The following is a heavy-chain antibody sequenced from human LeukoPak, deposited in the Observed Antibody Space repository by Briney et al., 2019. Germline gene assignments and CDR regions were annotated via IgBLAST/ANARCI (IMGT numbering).Heavy chain of an antibody. D-gene: IGHD3-22*01. Sequence: GGSLRLSCAASGFTFSSYWMSWVRQAPGKGLEWVANIKQDGSEKYYVDSVKGRFTISRDNSKNTLYLQMSSLRAKDTAVYYCAKDPLTYYYDSSGSWGQGTLVTVSS. CDR3: AKDPLTYYYDSSGS. V-gene: IGHV3-7*03. J-gene: IGHJ4*02. CDR2: IKQDGSEK. CDR1: GFTFSSYW.